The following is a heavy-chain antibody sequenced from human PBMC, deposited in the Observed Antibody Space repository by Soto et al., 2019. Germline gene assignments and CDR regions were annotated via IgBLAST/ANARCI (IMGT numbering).Heavy chain of an antibody. CDR2: IYPGDSDT. Sequence: PRGSLKISCKGSGYSFSSYWIGWVRQMPGKGLEWMGIIYPGDSDTRYSPSFQGQVTISADKSISTAYLQWSSLKASDTAMYYCARREVTYYYGSGSYYFDYWGQGTLVTVSS. J-gene: IGHJ4*02. V-gene: IGHV5-51*01. CDR1: GYSFSSYW. D-gene: IGHD3-10*01. CDR3: ARREVTYYYGSGSYYFDY.